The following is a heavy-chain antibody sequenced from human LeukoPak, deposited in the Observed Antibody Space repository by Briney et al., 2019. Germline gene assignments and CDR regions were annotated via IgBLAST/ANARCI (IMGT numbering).Heavy chain of an antibody. CDR3: AKDYLLYQPHPYYFDY. V-gene: IGHV3-23*01. J-gene: IGHJ4*02. Sequence: PGGSLRLSCAASGFTFSSYAMSWVRQAPGKGLEWVSAISGSGGSTYYADSVKGRFTISRDNSKNTLYLQMNSLRAEDTAVYYCAKDYLLYQPHPYYFDYWGQGTLVTVSS. D-gene: IGHD2-2*01. CDR2: ISGSGGST. CDR1: GFTFSSYA.